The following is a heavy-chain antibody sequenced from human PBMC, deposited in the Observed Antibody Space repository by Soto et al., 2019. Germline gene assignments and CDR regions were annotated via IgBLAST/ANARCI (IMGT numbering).Heavy chain of an antibody. D-gene: IGHD3-10*01. CDR2: ISASGTVT. V-gene: IGHV3-23*01. CDR1: GFTFSTYA. CDR3: TKKNSTMVSRPPFFYF. Sequence: GGSLRLSCAASGFTFSTYAMNWVRQAPGKGLEWVSVISASGTVTLYADSVKGRFTISRDNSKNTLYLQMNSLSADDTAVYYCTKKNSTMVSRPPFFYFWGRGAPVTVSA. J-gene: IGHJ4*02.